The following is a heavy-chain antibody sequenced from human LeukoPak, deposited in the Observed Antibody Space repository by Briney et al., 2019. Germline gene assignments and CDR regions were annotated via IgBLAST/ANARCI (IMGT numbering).Heavy chain of an antibody. CDR3: AVAGQGYFQH. D-gene: IGHD6-19*01. J-gene: IGHJ1*01. CDR2: IRSKSKSYAT. V-gene: IGHV3-73*01. CDR1: GFTFSGSA. Sequence: GGSLRLSCAASGFTFSGSAMHWVRQASGKGLEWVCGIRSKSKSYATEFPASLKGRFTLSRDDSKNKAYVQMNSLKAGDTAVYYCAVAGQGYFQHWGQGTLVSISS.